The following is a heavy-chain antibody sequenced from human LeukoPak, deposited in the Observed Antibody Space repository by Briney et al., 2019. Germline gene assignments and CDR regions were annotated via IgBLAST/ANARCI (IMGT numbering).Heavy chain of an antibody. J-gene: IGHJ4*02. CDR3: VKDSWRYDY. CDR1: GFTFSSYA. V-gene: IGHV3-30-3*01. Sequence: PGGSLRLSCAASGFTFSSYAMHWVRQAPGKGLEWVAVISYDGSNKYYADSVKGRFTISRDNSKNTLYLQMNSLRAEDTAVYYCVKDSWRYDYWGQGALVTVSS. D-gene: IGHD3-9*01. CDR2: ISYDGSNK.